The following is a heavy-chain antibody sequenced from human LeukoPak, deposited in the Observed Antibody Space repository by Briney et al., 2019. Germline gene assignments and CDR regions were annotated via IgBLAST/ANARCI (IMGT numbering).Heavy chain of an antibody. V-gene: IGHV4-39*01. CDR2: IYYSGST. CDR3: ARRFSSGYVDY. D-gene: IGHD6-19*01. Sequence: SETLSLTCTVSGGSISSSSYYWGWIRQPPGKGLEWIGSIYYSGSTYYNPSLKSRVTISVDTSKNQFSLKLSSVTAADTAVYYCARRFSSGYVDYWGQGTLVTVSS. CDR1: GGSISSSSYY. J-gene: IGHJ4*02.